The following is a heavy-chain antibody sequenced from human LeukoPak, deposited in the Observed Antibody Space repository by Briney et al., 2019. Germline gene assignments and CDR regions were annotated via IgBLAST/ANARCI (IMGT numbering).Heavy chain of an antibody. V-gene: IGHV1-2*02. CDR1: GYSFTGYF. J-gene: IGHJ3*01. D-gene: IGHD3-10*01. CDR2: INPNSGGT. Sequence: GASVEVSCKASGYSFTGYFIHWVRQAPGQGLEWVGWINPNSGGTKYAQKFQGRVTMTRDTSITTAYMELSSLRSDDTAMYYCARDFTQYGSGSSWGQGTMVTVSS. CDR3: ARDFTQYGSGSS.